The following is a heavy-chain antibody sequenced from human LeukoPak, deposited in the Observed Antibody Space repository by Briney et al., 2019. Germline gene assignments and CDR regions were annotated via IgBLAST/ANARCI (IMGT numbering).Heavy chain of an antibody. V-gene: IGHV3-53*01. CDR2: LYSDGST. CDR1: GFTVSSNY. D-gene: IGHD3-22*01. CDR3: ARAAYDSNGFTANHDY. J-gene: IGHJ4*02. Sequence: GSLILSCAASGFTVSSNYMSWVRQAPGKGLEWVSVLYSDGSTYYADSLKGRFTISRDNSKNTLYLQMNNLRAEDTAMYYCARAAYDSNGFTANHDYWGQGTLVTVSS.